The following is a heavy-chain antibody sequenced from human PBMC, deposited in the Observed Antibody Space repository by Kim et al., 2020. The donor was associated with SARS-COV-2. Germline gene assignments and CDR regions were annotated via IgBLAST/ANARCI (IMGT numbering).Heavy chain of an antibody. V-gene: IGHV4-31*02. CDR3: ARACELDGMDV. J-gene: IGHJ6*02. D-gene: IGHD1-26*01. CDR2: T. Sequence: THHNQPLQSRVTIAVDTSKNQFYLKLSSVTAADTAVYYSARACELDGMDVWGQGTTVTVSS.